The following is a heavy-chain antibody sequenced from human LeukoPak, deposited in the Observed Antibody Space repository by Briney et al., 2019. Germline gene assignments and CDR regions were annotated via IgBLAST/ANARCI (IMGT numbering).Heavy chain of an antibody. CDR3: ATSRVVPAAMGVRDAFDI. Sequence: ASVKVSCKASGYTFTSYYMHWVRQAPGQGLEWMGIINPSGGSTSYAQKFQGRVTMTRDTSTSTVYMELSSLRSEDTAVYYCATSRVVPAAMGVRDAFDIWGQGTMVTVSS. CDR1: GYTFTSYY. J-gene: IGHJ3*02. V-gene: IGHV1-46*01. D-gene: IGHD2-2*01. CDR2: INPSGGST.